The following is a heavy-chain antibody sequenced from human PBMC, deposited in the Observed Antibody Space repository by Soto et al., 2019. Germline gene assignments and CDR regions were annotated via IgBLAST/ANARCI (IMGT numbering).Heavy chain of an antibody. Sequence: SVKVSCKASGGTFSSYAISWVRQAPGQGLEWMGGIIPIFGTANYAQKFQGRVTITADESTSTAYMELSSLRSEDTAVYYCASTNRFRRFDDIVVVPAAIPGPWDYYYGMDVWGQGTTVTVSS. CDR1: GGTFSSYA. J-gene: IGHJ6*02. CDR3: ASTNRFRRFDDIVVVPAAIPGPWDYYYGMDV. V-gene: IGHV1-69*13. CDR2: IIPIFGTA. D-gene: IGHD2-2*02.